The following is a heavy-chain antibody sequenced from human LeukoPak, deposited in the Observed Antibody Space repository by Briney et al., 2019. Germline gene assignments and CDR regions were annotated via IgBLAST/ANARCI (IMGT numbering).Heavy chain of an antibody. CDR3: ARDTAMVTDAFDI. V-gene: IGHV3-48*04. D-gene: IGHD5-18*01. CDR1: GFTFSSYS. CDR2: ISSSSSTI. J-gene: IGHJ3*02. Sequence: PGGSLRLSCAASGFTFSSYSMNWVRQAPGKGLEWVSYISSSSSTIYYADSVKGRFTISRVNAKNSLYLQMNSLRAEDTAVYYCARDTAMVTDAFDIWGQGTMVTVSS.